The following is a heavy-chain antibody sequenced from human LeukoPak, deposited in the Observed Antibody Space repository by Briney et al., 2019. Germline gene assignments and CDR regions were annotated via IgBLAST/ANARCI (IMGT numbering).Heavy chain of an antibody. CDR3: AKDKGGRYFDWLFYYFDY. CDR2: ISWDGKTI. CDR1: GFTFDDYT. Sequence: GVSLRLSCAASGFTFDDYTMHWVRQAPGKGLEWVSLISWDGKTIYYADSVKGRFTISRDNSKNSLYLQMNSLRTEDTALYYCAKDKGGRYFDWLFYYFDYWGQGTLVTVSS. J-gene: IGHJ4*02. V-gene: IGHV3-43*01. D-gene: IGHD3-9*01.